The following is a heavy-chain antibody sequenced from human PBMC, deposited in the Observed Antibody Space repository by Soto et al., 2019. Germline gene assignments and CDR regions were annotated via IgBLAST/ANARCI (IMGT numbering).Heavy chain of an antibody. J-gene: IGHJ4*01. V-gene: IGHV4-34*12. CDR2: IIHSGSS. CDR1: AGSFSHYY. D-gene: IGHD6-19*01. CDR3: ARAESSDSQFALDF. Sequence: SETLSLTCAVYAGSFSHYYWNWIRQSPGKGLEWVGKIIHSGSSNYNPSLRSRVTISIDMSKNNSSLKLNSVTAADTAVYYCARAESSDSQFALDFWGQGTMVTVSS.